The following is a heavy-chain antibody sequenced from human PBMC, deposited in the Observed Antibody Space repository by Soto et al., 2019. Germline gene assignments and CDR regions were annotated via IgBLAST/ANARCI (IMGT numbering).Heavy chain of an antibody. Sequence: EVQLLESGGGLVQPGGSLRLSCAASGFTFSSYAMSWVRQAPGKGLGWVPAISGSGGSSYSADSEKGRVTIPRDNSKNTLYLQMNSLRAEDTAIYVCAKHPWFGEFDYWGQGTLVTVSS. CDR1: GFTFSSYA. D-gene: IGHD3-10*01. V-gene: IGHV3-23*01. J-gene: IGHJ4*02. CDR3: AKHPWFGEFDY. CDR2: ISGSGGSS.